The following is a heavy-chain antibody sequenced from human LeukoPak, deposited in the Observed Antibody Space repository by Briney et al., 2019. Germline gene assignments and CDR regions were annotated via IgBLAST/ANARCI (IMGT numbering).Heavy chain of an antibody. CDR1: GGSISNSNW. CDR2: IYHSGST. D-gene: IGHD3-22*01. CDR3: ARRGPYYYDSSGYPDY. Sequence: SETLSLTCAVSGGSISNSNWWSWVRQPPGKGLEWIGEIYHSGSTNYNPSPKSRVTISVDKSKNQFSLKLSSVTAADTAVYYCARRGPYYYDSSGYPDYWGQGTLVTVSS. J-gene: IGHJ4*02. V-gene: IGHV4-4*02.